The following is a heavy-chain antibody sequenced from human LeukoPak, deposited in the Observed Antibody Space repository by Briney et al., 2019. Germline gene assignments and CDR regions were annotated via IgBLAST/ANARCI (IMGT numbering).Heavy chain of an antibody. D-gene: IGHD6-13*01. CDR2: VFDSGST. Sequence: SETLSLTCTVSGGSVSSYWWSWIRQPPGKGLEWIGYVFDSGSTNYNPSLKSRVTISVDTSKKQFSLKLGSVTAADTAVYYCARGYSSSWNYFDYWGQGTLVTVSS. CDR3: ARGYSSSWNYFDY. J-gene: IGHJ4*02. V-gene: IGHV4-59*02. CDR1: GGSVSSYW.